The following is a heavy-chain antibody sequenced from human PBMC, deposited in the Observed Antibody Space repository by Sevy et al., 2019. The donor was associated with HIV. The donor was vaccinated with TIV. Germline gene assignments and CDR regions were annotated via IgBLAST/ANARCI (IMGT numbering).Heavy chain of an antibody. D-gene: IGHD2-8*01. Sequence: GGSLRLSCAASGFSLTTSDMHWVRQAPGKGLEWVAYVRNDGSNKYYANSVRDRFTISRDSPKNTLYLQMNSLRDEDTAIYYCARGRKTTEEWLEELDYYYGLDVWGQGTTFTVSS. J-gene: IGHJ6*02. CDR2: VRNDGSNK. V-gene: IGHV3-30*02. CDR3: ARGRKTTEEWLEELDYYYGLDV. CDR1: GFSLTTSD.